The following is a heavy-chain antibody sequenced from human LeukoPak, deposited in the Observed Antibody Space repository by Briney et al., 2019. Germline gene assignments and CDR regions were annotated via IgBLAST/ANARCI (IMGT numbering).Heavy chain of an antibody. V-gene: IGHV4-59*01. CDR3: ARRPGNYYYGMDV. D-gene: IGHD1-14*01. CDR2: IYYSGST. J-gene: IGHJ6*02. Sequence: NPSETLSLTCTVSGGSISTYYWSWIRQPPGKGLEWIGYIYYSGSTNYNPSLKSRVTISVDTSKNQFSLKLSSVTAADTAVYYCARRPGNYYYGMDVWGQGTTVTVSS. CDR1: GGSISTYY.